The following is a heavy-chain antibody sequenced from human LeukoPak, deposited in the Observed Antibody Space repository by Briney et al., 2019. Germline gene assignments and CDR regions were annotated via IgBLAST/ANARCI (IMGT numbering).Heavy chain of an antibody. V-gene: IGHV3-23*01. D-gene: IGHD3-22*01. CDR3: AKGYYYDSSGYPDDAFDI. CDR1: GFTFSSYG. Sequence: GGTLSLSCAASGFTFSSYGMSWVRQAPGKGLEWVSAISGSGGSTYYADSVKGRFTISRDNSKNTLYLQMNSLRAEDTAVYYCAKGYYYDSSGYPDDAFDIWGQGTMVTVSS. CDR2: ISGSGGST. J-gene: IGHJ3*02.